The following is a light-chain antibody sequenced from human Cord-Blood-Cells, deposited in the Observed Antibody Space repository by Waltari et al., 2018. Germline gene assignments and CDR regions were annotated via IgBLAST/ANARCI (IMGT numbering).Light chain of an antibody. Sequence: DIQMTQSPSTLSASAGDRVTITCRASQIISSWLAWYQQKPGKAPKLLIYKASSLESGVPSRFSGSGSGTECTLTISSLQPDDFATYYCQQYNSYLYTFGQGTKLEIK. CDR3: QQYNSYLYT. CDR2: KAS. CDR1: QIISSW. V-gene: IGKV1-5*03. J-gene: IGKJ2*01.